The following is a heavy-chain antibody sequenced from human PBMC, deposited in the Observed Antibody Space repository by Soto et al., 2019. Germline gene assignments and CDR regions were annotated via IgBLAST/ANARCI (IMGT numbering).Heavy chain of an antibody. CDR1: GGSISSSSYY. Sequence: QLQLQESGPGLVKPSETLSLTCTVSGGSISSSSYYWGWIRQPPGKGLEWIGSIYYSGSTYYNPSLKSRVTISVDTSKNQFSLKLSSVTAADTAVYYCARAQWLVPDFDYWGQGTLFTVSS. CDR2: IYYSGST. CDR3: ARAQWLVPDFDY. D-gene: IGHD6-19*01. V-gene: IGHV4-39*01. J-gene: IGHJ4*02.